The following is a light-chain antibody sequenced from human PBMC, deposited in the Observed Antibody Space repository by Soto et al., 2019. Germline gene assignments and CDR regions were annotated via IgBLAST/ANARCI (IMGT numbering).Light chain of an antibody. CDR2: AAS. CDR3: QQLNSYPIT. Sequence: DIQLTQSPSFLSASVGDRVTITCRVSQGISSYLAWSQQKPGKAPKLLIYAASTLQSGVPSRFSGSGSGTEFTLTISSLQPEDFATYYCQQLNSYPITFGQGTRLEIK. V-gene: IGKV1-9*01. CDR1: QGISSY. J-gene: IGKJ5*01.